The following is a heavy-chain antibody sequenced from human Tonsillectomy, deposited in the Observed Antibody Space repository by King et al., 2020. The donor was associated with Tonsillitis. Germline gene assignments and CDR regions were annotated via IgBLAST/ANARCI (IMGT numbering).Heavy chain of an antibody. Sequence: QVQLQQWGAGLLKPSETLSLTCAVYGASFSAYYWSCIRQPPGKGLEWIGEINHSGTINYNPSLKSRVTISVDTSKNQFSLKLSSVTAADTALYYCASRWGLGAFDIWGQGTMVTVSS. CDR1: GASFSAYY. V-gene: IGHV4-34*01. CDR2: INHSGTI. D-gene: IGHD2-21*01. J-gene: IGHJ3*02. CDR3: ASRWGLGAFDI.